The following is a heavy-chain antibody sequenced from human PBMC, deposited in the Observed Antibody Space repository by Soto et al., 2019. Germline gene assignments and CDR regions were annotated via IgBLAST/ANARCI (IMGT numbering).Heavy chain of an antibody. CDR1: GGSISSGGYS. V-gene: IGHV4-30-2*01. J-gene: IGHJ3*02. CDR3: ARTPDI. Sequence: SETLSLTCAVSGGSISSGGYSWSWIRQPPGKGLEWIGYIYYGGTYYNPSLKSRVTISVDRSKNQFSLKLSSVTAADTAVYYCARTPDIWGQGTMVTVSS. CDR2: IYYGGT.